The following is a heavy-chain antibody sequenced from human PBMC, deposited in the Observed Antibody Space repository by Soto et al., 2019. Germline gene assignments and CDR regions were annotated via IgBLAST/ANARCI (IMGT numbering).Heavy chain of an antibody. J-gene: IGHJ4*02. Sequence: EVQLVESGGGLVQPGGSLRLSCAGSGFTFSDYYIDWVRQAPGKGLEWVGRSRDKGNSYSTDYAASVKGRLTVSRYASKNSLYLQMNSLKAENTALYYCNRTKTGTTSSDYWGQGTRFTGSS. CDR1: GFTFSDYY. D-gene: IGHD1-7*01. V-gene: IGHV3-72*01. CDR2: SRDKGNSYST. CDR3: NRTKTGTTSSDY.